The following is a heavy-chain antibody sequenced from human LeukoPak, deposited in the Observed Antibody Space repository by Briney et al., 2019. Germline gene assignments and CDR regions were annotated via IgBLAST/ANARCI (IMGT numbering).Heavy chain of an antibody. CDR1: GGSFSGYY. V-gene: IGHV4-34*01. CDR2: INHSGST. CDR3: ARVASRVPPQSSIVVPVSSFDS. Sequence: SETLSLTCAVYGGSFSGYYWSWIRQPPGKGLEWIGEINHSGSTNYNPSLKSRVTISVDTSKNQISLKLSSVTAAGTAVYFCARVASRVPPQSSIVVPVSSFDSWGQGTLVTVSS. J-gene: IGHJ4*02. D-gene: IGHD2-21*02.